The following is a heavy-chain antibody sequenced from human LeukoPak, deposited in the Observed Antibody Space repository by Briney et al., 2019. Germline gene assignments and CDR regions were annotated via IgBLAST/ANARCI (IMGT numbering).Heavy chain of an antibody. CDR3: ARALGSSSDY. D-gene: IGHD1-26*01. J-gene: IGHJ4*02. V-gene: IGHV3-74*01. Sequence: GGSLRLSCAASGFTFSTYLMHWVRQAPGKALVWVSRINSDGSSTSYADSVKGRFTIFRDNAKNTLYLQMNSLRAEDTAVYYCARALGSSSDYWGQGTLVSVSS. CDR2: INSDGSST. CDR1: GFTFSTYL.